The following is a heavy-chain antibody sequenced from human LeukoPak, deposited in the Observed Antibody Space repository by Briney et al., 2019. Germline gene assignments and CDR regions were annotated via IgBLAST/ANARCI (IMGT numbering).Heavy chain of an antibody. CDR2: TYYRSKWYN. J-gene: IGHJ4*02. CDR1: GDSVSSNSAA. CDR3: TRSHSSTLDY. D-gene: IGHD6-19*01. Sequence: SQTLSLTCALSGDSVSSNSAAWNWTRQSPSRGLEWLGRTYYRSKWYNGYALSVKSRITINPDTSKNQFSLQLNSVTPEDTAVYYCTRSHSSTLDYWGQGTLVTVSS. V-gene: IGHV6-1*01.